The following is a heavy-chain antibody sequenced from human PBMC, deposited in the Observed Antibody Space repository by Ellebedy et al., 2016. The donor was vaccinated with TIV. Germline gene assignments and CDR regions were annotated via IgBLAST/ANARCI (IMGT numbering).Heavy chain of an antibody. J-gene: IGHJ3*02. CDR3: ARDMFVGLVMTPDAFDI. D-gene: IGHD3/OR15-3a*01. CDR1: GYTFTSYG. V-gene: IGHV1-18*04. CDR2: ISAYNGNT. Sequence: ASVKVSXKASGYTFTSYGISWVRQAPGQGLEWMGWISAYNGNTNYAQKLQGRVTMTTDTSTSTAYMELRSLRSDDTAVYYCARDMFVGLVMTPDAFDIWGQGTMVTVSS.